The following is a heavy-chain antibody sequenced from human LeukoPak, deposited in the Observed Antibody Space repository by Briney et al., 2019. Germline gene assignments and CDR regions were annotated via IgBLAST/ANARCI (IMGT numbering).Heavy chain of an antibody. CDR2: VNSNTGGT. J-gene: IGHJ4*02. CDR1: GYRFSDYY. CDR3: ARGYCSGGSCYHFES. D-gene: IGHD2-15*01. V-gene: IGHV1-2*02. Sequence: ASVKVSCKTSGYRFSDYYMHWVRQAPGQGLEWMGWVNSNTGGTHYAHKFEGRVTITRDTSISTAYMELSRLKADDTAVCYCARGYCSGGSCYHFESWGQGTLVTVSS.